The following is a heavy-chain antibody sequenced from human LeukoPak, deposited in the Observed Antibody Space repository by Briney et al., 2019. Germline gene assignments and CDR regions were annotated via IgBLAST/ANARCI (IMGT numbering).Heavy chain of an antibody. Sequence: SETLSLACAVSGGSLSGYYWTWIRQPPGKGLEWIGEINHSGSTNYNPSPKSRVTISVDTSKNQFSLKLSSVTAADTAVYYCARQLVVVITDAFDIWGQGTMVTVSS. CDR2: INHSGST. D-gene: IGHD3-22*01. CDR3: ARQLVVVITDAFDI. CDR1: GGSLSGYY. V-gene: IGHV4-34*01. J-gene: IGHJ3*02.